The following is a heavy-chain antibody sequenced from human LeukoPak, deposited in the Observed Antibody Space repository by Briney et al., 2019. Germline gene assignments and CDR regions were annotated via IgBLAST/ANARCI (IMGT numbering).Heavy chain of an antibody. D-gene: IGHD6-13*01. J-gene: IGHJ4*02. V-gene: IGHV4-39*01. CDR2: IYHSGST. Sequence: ASETLSLTCTVSGGSISGSSYYWGWIRQPPGKGLEWIGSIYHSGSTYYNPSLKSRVTISVDTSKNQFSLKLTSVTAADTAVFYCARSQYSSSWAPFDYWGQGTLVTVSS. CDR1: GGSISGSSYY. CDR3: ARSQYSSSWAPFDY.